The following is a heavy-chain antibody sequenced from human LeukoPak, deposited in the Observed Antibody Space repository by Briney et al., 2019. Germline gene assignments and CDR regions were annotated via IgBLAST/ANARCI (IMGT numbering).Heavy chain of an antibody. CDR2: IYYSGST. V-gene: IGHV4-61*01. Sequence: SETLSLTCTVSGGSISSSSYYWSWIRQPPGKGLEWIGYIYYSGSTNYNPSLKSRVTISVDTSKNQFSLKLSSVTAADTAVYYCARAEYSSGWLFDYWGQGTLVTVSS. CDR3: ARAEYSSGWLFDY. CDR1: GGSISSSSYY. J-gene: IGHJ4*02. D-gene: IGHD6-19*01.